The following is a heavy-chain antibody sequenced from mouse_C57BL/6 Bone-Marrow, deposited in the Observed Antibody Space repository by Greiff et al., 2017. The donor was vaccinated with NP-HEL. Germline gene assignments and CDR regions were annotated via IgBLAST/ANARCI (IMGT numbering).Heavy chain of an antibody. Sequence: EVQLQQSGPELVKPGASVKISCKASGYSFTGYYMNWVKQSPEKSLEWIGEINPSTGGTTYNQKFKAKATLTVDKSSSTAYMQLKSLTSEDSAVYYCVPGDYYAMDYWGQGTSVTVSS. CDR2: INPSTGGT. V-gene: IGHV1-42*01. J-gene: IGHJ4*01. CDR3: VPGDYYAMDY. CDR1: GYSFTGYY.